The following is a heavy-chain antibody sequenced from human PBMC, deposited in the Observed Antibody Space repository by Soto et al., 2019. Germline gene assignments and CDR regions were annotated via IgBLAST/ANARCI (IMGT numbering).Heavy chain of an antibody. CDR1: GGSISSYY. D-gene: IGHD6-13*01. CDR3: AREVGSSSWYGFSFAP. J-gene: IGHJ5*02. CDR2: IYYSGST. V-gene: IGHV4-59*01. Sequence: SETLSLTCTVSGGSISSYYWSWIRQPPGKGLEWIGYIYYSGSTNYNPSLKSRVTISVDTSKNQFSLKLSSVTAADTAVYYCAREVGSSSWYGFSFAPWGQGTLVTVSS.